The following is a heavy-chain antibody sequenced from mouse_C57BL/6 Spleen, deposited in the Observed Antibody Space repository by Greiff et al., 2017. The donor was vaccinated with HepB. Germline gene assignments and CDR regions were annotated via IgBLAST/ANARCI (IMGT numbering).Heavy chain of an antibody. CDR1: GFTFSSYG. Sequence: VQLKESGGDLVKPGGSLKLSCAASGFTFSSYGMSWVRQTPDKRLEWVATISSGGSYTYYPDSVKGRFTISRDNAKNTLYLQMSSLKSEDTAMYYCARQKERWYFDVWGTGTTVTVSS. CDR3: ARQKERWYFDV. J-gene: IGHJ1*03. V-gene: IGHV5-6*01. CDR2: ISSGGSYT.